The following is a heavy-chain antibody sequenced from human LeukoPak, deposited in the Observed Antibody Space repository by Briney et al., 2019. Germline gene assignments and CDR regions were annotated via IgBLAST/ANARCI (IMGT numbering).Heavy chain of an antibody. Sequence: GGSLRLSCGGSGFTFSNCWFHWVRQAPGKGLVWVSRINPDGSRTDYADSMKGRFTISRDNSKNTVSLQMNSLRAEDTAVYYCARVGSSSWYAFDHWGQGTLVTVSS. D-gene: IGHD6-13*01. V-gene: IGHV3-74*01. CDR3: ARVGSSSWYAFDH. CDR2: INPDGSRT. CDR1: GFTFSNCW. J-gene: IGHJ4*02.